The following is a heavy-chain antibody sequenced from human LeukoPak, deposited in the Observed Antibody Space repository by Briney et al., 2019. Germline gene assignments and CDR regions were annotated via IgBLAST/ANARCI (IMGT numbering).Heavy chain of an antibody. CDR3: ARGHLVVQLERRRLSGWFDP. D-gene: IGHD1-1*01. J-gene: IGHJ5*02. CDR1: GGSFSGYY. CDR2: INHSGST. Sequence: PSETLSLTCAVYGGSFSGYYWSWIRQPPGKGLEWIGEINHSGSTNYNPSLKSRVTISVDTPKNQFSLKLSSVTAADTAVYYCARGHLVVQLERRRLSGWFDPWGQGTLVTVSS. V-gene: IGHV4-34*01.